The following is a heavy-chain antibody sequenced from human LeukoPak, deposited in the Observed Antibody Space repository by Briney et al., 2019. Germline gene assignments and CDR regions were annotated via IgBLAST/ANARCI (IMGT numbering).Heavy chain of an antibody. Sequence: PSGTLSLTCTVSGGSISSGGYYWSWIRQHPGKGLEWIGYIYYSGSTYYNPSLKSRVTISVDTSKNQFSLKLSSVTAADTAVYYCARVGVPAAMQELLGFDPWGQGTLVTVSS. D-gene: IGHD2-2*01. CDR1: GGSISSGGYY. J-gene: IGHJ5*02. CDR2: IYYSGST. V-gene: IGHV4-31*03. CDR3: ARVGVPAAMQELLGFDP.